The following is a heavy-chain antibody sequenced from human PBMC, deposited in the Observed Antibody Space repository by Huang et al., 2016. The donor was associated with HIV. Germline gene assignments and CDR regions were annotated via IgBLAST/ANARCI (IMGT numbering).Heavy chain of an antibody. J-gene: IGHJ6*03. D-gene: IGHD6-13*01. CDR1: GYTFTSYA. CDR3: ARAAGAFYYYYYYMDV. V-gene: IGHV1-3*01. Sequence: QVQLVQSGAEVKKPGASVKVSCKASGYTFTSYAMHWVRQAPGQRLEWMGWINAGNGNTKKSQKFQGRVTITRDTSAGTAYMELSSLRSEDTAVYYCARAAGAFYYYYYYMDVWGKGTTVTVSS. CDR2: INAGNGNT.